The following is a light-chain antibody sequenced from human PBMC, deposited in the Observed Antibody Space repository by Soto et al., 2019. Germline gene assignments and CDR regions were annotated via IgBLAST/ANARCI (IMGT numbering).Light chain of an antibody. CDR1: SSDVGSYNL. V-gene: IGLV2-23*01. CDR2: EGS. Sequence: QFVLTQPASVSGSPGQSITISCTGTSSDVGSYNLVSWYQQHPGKAPKLMIYEGSKRPSGVSNRFSGSKSGNTASLTISGLQAEDEADYYCCSYAGSRGVVFGGGTKLTVL. CDR3: CSYAGSRGVV. J-gene: IGLJ2*01.